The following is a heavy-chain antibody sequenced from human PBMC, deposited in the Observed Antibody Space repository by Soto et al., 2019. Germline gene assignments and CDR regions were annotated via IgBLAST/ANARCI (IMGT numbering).Heavy chain of an antibody. J-gene: IGHJ4*02. CDR3: ARLIGTSWFVG. CDR1: GDSVSSNIVT. Sequence: QVQLLQSGPGLVKPSQTLSLTCAISGDSVSSNIVTWDWIRQSPSRGLEWLGRTYYRSQWFNDYAVSVKRRMTINADTSKNQFSLQLNYVTPEDTAVYYCARLIGTSWFVGWGQGTPVTVCS. V-gene: IGHV6-1*01. D-gene: IGHD6-13*01. CDR2: TYYRSQWFN.